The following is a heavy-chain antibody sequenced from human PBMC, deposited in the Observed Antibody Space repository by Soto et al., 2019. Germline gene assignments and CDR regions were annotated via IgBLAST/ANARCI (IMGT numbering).Heavy chain of an antibody. D-gene: IGHD3-3*01. CDR2: INDMGST. J-gene: IGHJ6*02. V-gene: IGHV4-34*01. Sequence: WKSQPPGKGLEWIGEINDMGSTNYSPSLKSRVTISVDTSKNQFSLKLSSVTAADTAVYYCARDGSIYYDFWSGYYTRGLYYYYGMAVWGQGTTVTVSS. CDR3: ARDGSIYYDFWSGYYTRGLYYYYGMAV.